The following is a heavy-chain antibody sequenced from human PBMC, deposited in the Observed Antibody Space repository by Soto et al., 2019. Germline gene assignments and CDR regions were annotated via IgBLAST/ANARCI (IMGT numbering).Heavy chain of an antibody. CDR3: ARASTTIFVVTVDY. CDR1: GFTFSIYS. D-gene: IGHD3-3*01. CDR2: ISSSSSYI. Sequence: GGSLRLSCAASGFTFSIYSMNWVRQAPGKGLEWVSSISSSSSYIYYADSVKGRFTISRDNAKNSLYLQMNSLRAEDTAVYYCARASTTIFVVTVDYWGQGTLVTVSS. J-gene: IGHJ4*02. V-gene: IGHV3-21*01.